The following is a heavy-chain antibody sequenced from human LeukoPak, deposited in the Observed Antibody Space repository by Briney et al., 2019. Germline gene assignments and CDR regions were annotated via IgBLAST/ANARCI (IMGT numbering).Heavy chain of an antibody. CDR3: VRRGDASSGWGDHDF. D-gene: IGHD6-19*01. Sequence: GGSLRLSCAASGFTFNRNAISWVRRAPGKGLEWVSTIGGSGDKTFYADSVKGRFTISRDNSKNMVHLQMNSLTGEDTALYYCVRRGDASSGWGDHDFWGQGALVTVSS. J-gene: IGHJ4*02. CDR1: GFTFNRNA. CDR2: IGGSGDKT. V-gene: IGHV3-23*01.